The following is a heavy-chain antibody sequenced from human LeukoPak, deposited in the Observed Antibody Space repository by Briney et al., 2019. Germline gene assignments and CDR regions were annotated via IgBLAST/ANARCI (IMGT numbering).Heavy chain of an antibody. D-gene: IGHD4-11*01. V-gene: IGHV4-34*01. CDR1: GGSFSGYY. J-gene: IGHJ5*02. CDR2: INHSGST. CDR3: ASYSNYTKNNWFDP. Sequence: SETLSLTCAVYGGSFSGYYWSWIRQPPGKGLEWIGEINHSGSTNYNPSLKSRVTISVDTSKNQFSLELSSVTAADTAVYYCASYSNYTKNNWFDPWGQGTLVTVSS.